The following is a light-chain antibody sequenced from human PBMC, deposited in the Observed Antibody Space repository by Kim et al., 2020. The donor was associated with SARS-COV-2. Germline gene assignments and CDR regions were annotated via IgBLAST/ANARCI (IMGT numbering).Light chain of an antibody. CDR2: EDN. J-gene: IGLJ3*02. Sequence: NFMLTQPHSVSESPGKTVTISCTRSIGSIASNYVQWYQQRPGSSPTTVIYEDNQRPSGVPDRFSGSIDSSSNSASLTISGLKTEDEADYYCQSYDSSNQRVFGGGTQLTVL. V-gene: IGLV6-57*01. CDR1: IGSIASNY. CDR3: QSYDSSNQRV.